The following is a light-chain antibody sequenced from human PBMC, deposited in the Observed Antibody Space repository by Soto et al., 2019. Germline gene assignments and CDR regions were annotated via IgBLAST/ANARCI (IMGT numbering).Light chain of an antibody. CDR3: SSFTSSITYV. J-gene: IGLJ1*01. CDR2: DVT. V-gene: IGLV2-14*01. Sequence: QSALTQPASVSGSPGQSITISCTGTSSDVGGYNSVSWYRQDPGKAPKLMIYDVTNRPSGVSNRFSGSKSGNTASLTISGLQAEDEADYYCSSFTSSITYVFGTGTKLNVL. CDR1: SSDVGGYNS.